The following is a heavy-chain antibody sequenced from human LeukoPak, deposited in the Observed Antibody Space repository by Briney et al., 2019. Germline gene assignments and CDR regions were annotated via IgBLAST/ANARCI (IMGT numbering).Heavy chain of an antibody. Sequence: GASVKVSCKASGHTFTSYDINWVRQATGQGLEWMGWMNPDSGNTGYAQKFQGRVTMTRNPSISTAYMELSSLTSEDTAVYYCAKERGQNGDYTNGQFDYWGQGTLVTVSS. D-gene: IGHD4-17*01. J-gene: IGHJ4*02. CDR3: AKERGQNGDYTNGQFDY. V-gene: IGHV1-8*01. CDR1: GHTFTSYD. CDR2: MNPDSGNT.